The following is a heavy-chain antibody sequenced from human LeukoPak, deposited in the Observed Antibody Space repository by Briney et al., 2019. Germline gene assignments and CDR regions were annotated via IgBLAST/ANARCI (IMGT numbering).Heavy chain of an antibody. Sequence: SETLSLTCTVSGGSITSGSYYWGWIRQPPGKGLEWMGTIHYSGKTHYNPSLKSRITISMATSKKQFALNLNSVTAADTAVYYCARDYGDHRVDYWGQGTLVTVSS. CDR2: IHYSGKT. D-gene: IGHD4-17*01. J-gene: IGHJ4*02. CDR3: ARDYGDHRVDY. CDR1: GGSITSGSYY. V-gene: IGHV4-39*06.